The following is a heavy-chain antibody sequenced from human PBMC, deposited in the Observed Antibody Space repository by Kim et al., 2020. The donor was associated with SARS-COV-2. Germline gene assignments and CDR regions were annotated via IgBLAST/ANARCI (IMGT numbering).Heavy chain of an antibody. D-gene: IGHD6-19*01. Sequence: SETLSLTCTVSGGSISSYYWSWIRQPPGKGLEWIGYIYYSGSTNYNPSLKSRVTISVDTSKNQFSLKLSSVTAADTAVYYCAREVIGSSGWYTLGWFDPWGQGTLVTVSS. CDR1: GGSISSYY. CDR3: AREVIGSSGWYTLGWFDP. CDR2: IYYSGST. V-gene: IGHV4-59*01. J-gene: IGHJ5*02.